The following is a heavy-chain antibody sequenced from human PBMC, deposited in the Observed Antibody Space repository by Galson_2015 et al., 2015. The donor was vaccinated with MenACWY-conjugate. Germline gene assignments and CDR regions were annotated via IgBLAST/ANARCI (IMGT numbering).Heavy chain of an antibody. D-gene: IGHD1-14*01. V-gene: IGHV3-74*01. CDR2: SNNDGSTT. J-gene: IGHJ4*02. CDR1: GFSLSNDW. CDR3: ASSLSGAQGY. Sequence: CAASGFSLSNDWMHWIRQAPGKGLVWVSRSNNDGSTTNYADSVKGRFTISRDNAKNTLYLQMNSLRAEDTAVYYCASSLSGAQGYWGQGTLVTVSS.